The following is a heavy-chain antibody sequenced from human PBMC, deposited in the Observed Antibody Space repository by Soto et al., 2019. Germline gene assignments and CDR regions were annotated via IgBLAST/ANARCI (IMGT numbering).Heavy chain of an antibody. V-gene: IGHV4-31*03. D-gene: IGHD3-22*01. J-gene: IGHJ4*02. Sequence: QVQLQESGPGLVKPSQTLSLTCTVSGGSISSGGNYWSWIRQHPGKGLEWIGYIYSSGNTYYNPSLKSRVTISVNTSKNQFSLRLTSVTAADTAVYYCARGGGFYDSNGMPLFDYWGQGTLVTVSS. CDR3: ARGGGFYDSNGMPLFDY. CDR2: IYSSGNT. CDR1: GGSISSGGNY.